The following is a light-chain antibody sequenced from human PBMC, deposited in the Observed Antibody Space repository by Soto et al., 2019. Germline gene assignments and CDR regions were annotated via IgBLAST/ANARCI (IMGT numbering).Light chain of an antibody. Sequence: DIQLTQSPSFLSASVGGRVTITCRASQGIRNYLAWYQQKPGRAPKLLIYIASTLQSGVPSRFSGSYSGTEFTLTITSLQPEDFATYYCQQVNSYPITFGQGTRREI. J-gene: IGKJ5*01. V-gene: IGKV1-9*01. CDR1: QGIRNY. CDR3: QQVNSYPIT. CDR2: IAS.